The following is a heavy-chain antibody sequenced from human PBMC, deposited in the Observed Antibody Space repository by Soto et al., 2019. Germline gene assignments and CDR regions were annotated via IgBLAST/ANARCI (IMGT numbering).Heavy chain of an antibody. D-gene: IGHD1-26*01. J-gene: IGHJ4*02. CDR2: IYYSGST. CDR3: AGIYSGSPGGTLRY. V-gene: IGHV4-31*03. Sequence: QVQLQASGPGLVKPSQTLSLTCTVSGGSISSGGYYWSWIRPHPGKGLEWIGYIYYSGSTYYNPSLKSRVTISVDTSKNQFSRKLSSVTAADTAVYYCAGIYSGSPGGTLRYWGQGTLVTVSS. CDR1: GGSISSGGYY.